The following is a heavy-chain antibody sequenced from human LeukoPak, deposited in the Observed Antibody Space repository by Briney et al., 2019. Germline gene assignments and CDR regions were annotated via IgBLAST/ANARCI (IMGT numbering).Heavy chain of an antibody. D-gene: IGHD3-9*01. CDR3: AVGGLLRYFDY. Sequence: GGSLRLSCAASGSIFDDYAMHWVRQAPGKGLEWVSGISWNSGSIGYADSVKGRFTISRDNAKNSLYLQTNSLRAEDTAVYYCAVGGLLRYFDYWGQGTLVTVSS. CDR2: ISWNSGSI. J-gene: IGHJ4*02. V-gene: IGHV3-9*01. CDR1: GSIFDDYA.